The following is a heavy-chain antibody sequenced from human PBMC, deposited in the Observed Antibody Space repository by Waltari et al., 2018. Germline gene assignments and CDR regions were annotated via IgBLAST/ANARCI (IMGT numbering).Heavy chain of an antibody. CDR3: ARGEYSSSSVAGFDP. Sequence: QVQLQQWGAGLLKPSETLSLTCAVYGGSFRGYYWSWIRQPPGKGLEWIGEINHSGSTNYNPSLKSRVTISVDTSKNQFSLKLSSVTAADTAVYYCARGEYSSSSVAGFDPWGQGTLVTVSS. J-gene: IGHJ5*02. CDR1: GGSFRGYY. D-gene: IGHD6-6*01. CDR2: INHSGST. V-gene: IGHV4-34*01.